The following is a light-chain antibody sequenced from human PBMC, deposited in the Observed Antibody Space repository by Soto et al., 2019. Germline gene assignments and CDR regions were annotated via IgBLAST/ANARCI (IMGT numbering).Light chain of an antibody. Sequence: DIQLTQSPSFLSASVGDRVTVTCRASQAIINYLAWYQQKPGKAPKLLIYAASTLHSGVPSRFSGSGFGTEFTLTISNLQPEDFAIYYCQQLTGYPLTFGQGTRLEIK. CDR2: AAS. CDR1: QAIINY. V-gene: IGKV1-9*01. J-gene: IGKJ5*01. CDR3: QQLTGYPLT.